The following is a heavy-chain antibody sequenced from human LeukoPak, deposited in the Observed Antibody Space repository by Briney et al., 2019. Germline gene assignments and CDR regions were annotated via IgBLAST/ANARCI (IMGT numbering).Heavy chain of an antibody. CDR2: ISAYNGNT. J-gene: IGHJ3*02. D-gene: IGHD2-2*01. CDR1: GYTSTSYG. Sequence: ASVKVSCKASGYTSTSYGISWVRQAPGQGLEWMGWISAYNGNTNYAQKLQGRVTMATDTSTSTAYMDLRSLRSDDTAVYYCARDFSPARYYADAFDIWGQGTMVTVSS. CDR3: ARDFSPARYYADAFDI. V-gene: IGHV1-18*01.